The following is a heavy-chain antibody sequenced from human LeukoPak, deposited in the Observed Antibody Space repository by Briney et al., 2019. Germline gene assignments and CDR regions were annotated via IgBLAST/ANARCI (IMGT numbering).Heavy chain of an antibody. V-gene: IGHV3-23*01. CDR2: ISGSGGST. D-gene: IGHD3-22*01. J-gene: IGHJ4*02. CDR1: GCTFSSYS. CDR3: AKELYYYDSSGYYPAYFDY. Sequence: GGSLRLSCAASGCTFSSYSMNWVRQAPGKGLEWVSAISGSGGSTYYADSVKGRFTISRDNSKNTLYLQMNSLRAEDTAVYYCAKELYYYDSSGYYPAYFDYWGQGTLVTVSS.